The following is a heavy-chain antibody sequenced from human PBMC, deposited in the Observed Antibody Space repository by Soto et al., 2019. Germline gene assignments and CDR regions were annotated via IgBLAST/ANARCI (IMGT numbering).Heavy chain of an antibody. V-gene: IGHV1-18*01. CDR3: ATRSPAFDY. J-gene: IGHJ4*02. CDR1: GYTFTSYG. Sequence: QVQLVQSGPEVKKPGASVKVSCKTSGYTFTSYGISWVRQAPGQGLEWMGWITTDKGKTTYAQKFQGRVTMTTDTSTSTDYMEMMSLRSDDTAVYYCATRSPAFDYWGQGTLITVS. CDR2: ITTDKGKT.